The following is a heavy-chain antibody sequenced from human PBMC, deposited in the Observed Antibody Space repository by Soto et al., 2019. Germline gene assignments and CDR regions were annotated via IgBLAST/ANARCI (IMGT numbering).Heavy chain of an antibody. CDR1: GFTFSSYG. J-gene: IGHJ4*02. D-gene: IGHD6-6*01. V-gene: IGHV3-30*18. CDR2: ISYDGSNK. CDR3: AKERYSSSSPDFDY. Sequence: QVQLVESGGGVVQPGRSLRLSCAASGFTFSSYGMHWVRQAPGKGLEWVAVISYDGSNKYYADSVKGRFTISRDNSKNTLYLQMNSLRAEDTAVYYCAKERYSSSSPDFDYWGQGTLVIVSS.